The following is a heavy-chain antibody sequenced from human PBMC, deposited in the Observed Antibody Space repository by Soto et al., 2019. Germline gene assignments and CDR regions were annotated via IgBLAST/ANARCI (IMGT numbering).Heavy chain of an antibody. J-gene: IGHJ4*02. CDR2: ISDSGGRT. CDR3: AKELVNSGWPYFDY. V-gene: IGHV3-23*01. D-gene: IGHD6-19*01. CDR1: GFTFNTYA. Sequence: GGSLRLSCAASGFTFNTYAMSWVRQAPGKGLEWVSAISDSGGRTYYVDSVKGRFTISRDNSKNTLYLQMNSLRAEDTAVYFCAKELVNSGWPYFDYWGQGTLVTVSS.